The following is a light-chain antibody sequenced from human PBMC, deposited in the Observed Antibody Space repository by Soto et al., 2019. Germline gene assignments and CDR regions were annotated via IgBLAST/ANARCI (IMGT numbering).Light chain of an antibody. V-gene: IGLV2-11*01. CDR2: DVT. Sequence: QSALTQPRSVSGSPGQSVTISCTGTSSDVVIYNYVSWYQQHPGKAPKLMIYDVTKRPSRVPDRFSGSKSGNTASLTISGHQAEDEADYSCCSYAGSDVIFGGGTKLTVL. CDR3: CSYAGSDVI. CDR1: SSDVVIYNY. J-gene: IGLJ2*01.